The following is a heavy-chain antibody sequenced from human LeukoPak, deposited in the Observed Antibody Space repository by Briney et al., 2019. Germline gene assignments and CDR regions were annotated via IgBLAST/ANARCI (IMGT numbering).Heavy chain of an antibody. J-gene: IGHJ4*02. Sequence: GASVKVSCKASGYTFTSYGISWVRQAPGQRLGWMGWINAGNGNTKYSQEFQGRVTITRDTSASTAYMELGSLRSEDMAVYYCARGSRGYSGYDPQFYFDYWGQGTLVTVSS. CDR2: INAGNGNT. CDR1: GYTFTSYG. D-gene: IGHD5-12*01. CDR3: ARGSRGYSGYDPQFYFDY. V-gene: IGHV1-3*03.